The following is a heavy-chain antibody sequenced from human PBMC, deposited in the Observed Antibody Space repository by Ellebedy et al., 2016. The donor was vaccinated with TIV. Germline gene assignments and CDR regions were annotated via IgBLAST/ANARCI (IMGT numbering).Heavy chain of an antibody. Sequence: SETLSLTCAVSGGSLGGYYWSWIRQSPGKGLEWIGHIVASGATDYNPSLKTRVTMSVETSKNHLSLDLSYVTAADSAVYFCARQGTKDALDIWGQGTLVTVSS. CDR1: GGSLGGYY. V-gene: IGHV4-34*12. CDR2: IVASGAT. CDR3: ARQGTKDALDI. J-gene: IGHJ3*02. D-gene: IGHD1-14*01.